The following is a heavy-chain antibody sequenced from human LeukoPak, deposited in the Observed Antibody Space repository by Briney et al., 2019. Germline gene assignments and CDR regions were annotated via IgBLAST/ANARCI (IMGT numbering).Heavy chain of an antibody. CDR1: GGTFSSYA. D-gene: IGHD5-12*01. Sequence: GASVKVSCKASGGTFSSYAISWVRQAPGQGLEWMGRITPILGIANYAQKFQGRVTITADKSTSTAYMELSSLRSEDTAVFYCAGGYSGYDPFDYWGQGALVTVSS. J-gene: IGHJ4*02. V-gene: IGHV1-69*04. CDR2: ITPILGIA. CDR3: AGGYSGYDPFDY.